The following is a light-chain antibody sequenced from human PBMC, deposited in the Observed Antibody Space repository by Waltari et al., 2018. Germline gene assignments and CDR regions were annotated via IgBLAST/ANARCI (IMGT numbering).Light chain of an antibody. V-gene: IGLV1-40*01. Sequence: QSVLTQPPSVSGAPGQRVAISCTGTTSNIGAGFDMHWYRQDPGTAPKLLIYRNNNRPSGVPDRFSGSKSGTSASLAITALQAADESDYYCQSYDTGLSAYVFGTGTKVIVL. J-gene: IGLJ1*01. CDR3: QSYDTGLSAYV. CDR2: RNN. CDR1: TSNIGAGFD.